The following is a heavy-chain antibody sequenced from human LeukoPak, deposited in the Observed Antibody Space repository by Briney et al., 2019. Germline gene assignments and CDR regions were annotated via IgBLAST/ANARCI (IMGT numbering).Heavy chain of an antibody. CDR2: IYYSGST. Sequence: PSETLSLTCTVSGGSISSYYWSWIRQPPGKGLEWIGYIYYSGSTNYNPSLKSRVTISVDTSKNQFSLKLSSVTAADTAVYYCARDDKDWSDAFDIWGQGTMVTVSS. D-gene: IGHD3/OR15-3a*01. CDR1: GGSISSYY. J-gene: IGHJ3*02. V-gene: IGHV4-59*01. CDR3: ARDDKDWSDAFDI.